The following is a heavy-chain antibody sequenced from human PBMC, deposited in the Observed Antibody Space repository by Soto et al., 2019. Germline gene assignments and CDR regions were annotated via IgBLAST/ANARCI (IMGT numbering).Heavy chain of an antibody. CDR3: ARRQLRDYIRWSFDP. D-gene: IGHD3-16*01. CDR1: GGSFIGYY. CDR2: INHSGST. Sequence: SETLSRTCAVYGGSFIGYYWSWLRPTPGKGLEWIGEINHSGSTNYNPSLKSRVTISVDTSKNLFSLKLTRLTSDDTAIYYCARRQLRDYIRWSFDPWGQGTLVTFSS. V-gene: IGHV4-34*01. J-gene: IGHJ5*02.